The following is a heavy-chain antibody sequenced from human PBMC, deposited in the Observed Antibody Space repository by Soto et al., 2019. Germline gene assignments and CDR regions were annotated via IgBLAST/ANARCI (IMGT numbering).Heavy chain of an antibody. CDR2: ISAYNGNT. V-gene: IGHV1-18*01. J-gene: IGHJ6*02. Sequence: ASVKVSCKASGYTFTSYGISWVRQAPGQGLEWMGWISAYNGNTNYAQKLQGRVTMTTDTATSIVYMELRSLRSDDTAVYYCARDRVKRGYSYGVYYYYYGMDVWGQGTTVTVSS. CDR3: ARDRVKRGYSYGVYYYYYGMDV. CDR1: GYTFTSYG. D-gene: IGHD5-18*01.